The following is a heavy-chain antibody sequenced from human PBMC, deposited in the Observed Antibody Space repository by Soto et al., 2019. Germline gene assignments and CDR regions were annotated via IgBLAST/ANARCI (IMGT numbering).Heavy chain of an antibody. CDR3: ARGAGYGDYGGY. CDR1: GFSLRGYS. D-gene: IGHD4-17*01. V-gene: IGHV3-48*02. Sequence: EVQLVESGGGLVQPGGSLRLSCAASGFSLRGYSMSWVRQAPGKGLEWVSYISGTGSSIYAVSVKGRFTISRDNAKNSVYLQMNSLGDDDPAVYYCARGAGYGDYGGYWGQGTLVTFSS. J-gene: IGHJ4*02. CDR2: ISGTGSSI.